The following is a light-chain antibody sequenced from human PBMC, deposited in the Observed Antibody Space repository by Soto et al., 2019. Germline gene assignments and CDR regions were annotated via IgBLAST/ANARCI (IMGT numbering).Light chain of an antibody. V-gene: IGLV2-14*01. J-gene: IGLJ3*02. CDR2: EVS. Sequence: QSVLTQPASVSGSPGQSITISCTGTSSYVGDYNYVSWYQQHPGKDPKLMIYEVSNRPSGVSNRFSGSKSGNTASLTISGLQDEDEAYYYCSTYISSNTVFGGGTKVTVL. CDR1: SSYVGDYNY. CDR3: STYISSNTV.